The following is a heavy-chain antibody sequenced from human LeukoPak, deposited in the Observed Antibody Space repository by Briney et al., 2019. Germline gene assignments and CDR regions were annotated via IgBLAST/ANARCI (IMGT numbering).Heavy chain of an antibody. D-gene: IGHD3-22*01. J-gene: IGHJ6*02. CDR1: GYTFTSYD. Sequence: ASVKVSCKASGYTFTSYDINWVRQATGQGLEWMGWMNPNSGNTGYAQKFQGRVTMTRNTSISTAYMELSSLRSEDTAVYYCARSGVVVMGMDVWGQGTTVTVSS. CDR2: MNPNSGNT. V-gene: IGHV1-8*01. CDR3: ARSGVVVMGMDV.